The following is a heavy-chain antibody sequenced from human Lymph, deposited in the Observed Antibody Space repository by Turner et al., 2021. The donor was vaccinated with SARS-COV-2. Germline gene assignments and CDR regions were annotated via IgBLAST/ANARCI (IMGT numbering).Heavy chain of an antibody. CDR1: GVTFSSYA. D-gene: IGHD3-10*01. CDR3: AREMGSGSDY. J-gene: IGHJ4*02. CDR2: ISYDVSNK. Sequence: QVERVGSGGGVVERGRGLRLSCPASGVTFSSYAMHWVRQAPGKGLEWVSLISYDVSNKYYADSVKVRFTISRDNSKITLYLQMNSLRTEDTAVSYCAREMGSGSDYWGQGTLVTVSS. V-gene: IGHV3-30*04.